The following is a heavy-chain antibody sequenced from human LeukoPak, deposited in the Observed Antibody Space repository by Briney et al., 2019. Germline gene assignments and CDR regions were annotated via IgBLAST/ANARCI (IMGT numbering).Heavy chain of an antibody. V-gene: IGHV3-30*18. Sequence: GGSLRLSCAASGFTFSSYGMHWVRQAPGKGLGWVAVISYDGSNKYYADSVKGRFTISRDNSKNTLYLQMNSLRAEDTAVYYCAKSIQLWLDYWGQGTLVTVSS. CDR3: AKSIQLWLDY. CDR1: GFTFSSYG. CDR2: ISYDGSNK. D-gene: IGHD5-18*01. J-gene: IGHJ4*02.